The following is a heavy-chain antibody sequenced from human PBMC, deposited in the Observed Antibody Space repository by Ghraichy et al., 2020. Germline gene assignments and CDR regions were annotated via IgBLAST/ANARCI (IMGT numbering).Heavy chain of an antibody. V-gene: IGHV4-59*08. CDR3: ARHKDFYDSTGYYSY. Sequence: SQTLSLTCTVSGGSINNYYWSWIRQPPGKGLEWIGYIYYRGNTNYNPSLKSRVTISVDTSQNQFFLKLTSVTAADTAVYYCARHKDFYDSTGYYSYWGQGTLVTVSS. CDR2: IYYRGNT. D-gene: IGHD3-22*01. J-gene: IGHJ4*02. CDR1: GGSINNYY.